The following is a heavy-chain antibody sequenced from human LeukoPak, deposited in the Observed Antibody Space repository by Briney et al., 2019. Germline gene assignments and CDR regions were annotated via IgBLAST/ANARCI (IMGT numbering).Heavy chain of an antibody. CDR1: GYTLTELS. J-gene: IGHJ4*02. CDR2: FDPEDGET. CDR3: ATENPQGGYSYGWSYFDY. D-gene: IGHD5-18*01. V-gene: IGHV1-24*01. Sequence: ASVKVSCKVSGYTLTELSMHWVRQAPGKGLEWMGGFDPEDGETIYAQKFQGRVTMTEDTSIDTAYMELSSLRSEDTAVYYCATENPQGGYSYGWSYFDYWGQGTLVTVSS.